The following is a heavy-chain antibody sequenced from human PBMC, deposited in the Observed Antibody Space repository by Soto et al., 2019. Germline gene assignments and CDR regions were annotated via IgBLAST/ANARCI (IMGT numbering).Heavy chain of an antibody. J-gene: IGHJ5*02. Sequence: QLQLQESGSGLVKPSQTLSLTCAVSGGSISSGGYSWGWTRQTPGKGLESIGYIYHSGSSYYNSHLKSRVSISVDRSKTHFSLKLSSVTAADTAVYCWARLPSPWGQGTLVTVSS. CDR3: ARLPSP. V-gene: IGHV4-30-2*01. CDR2: IYHSGSS. CDR1: GGSISSGGYS.